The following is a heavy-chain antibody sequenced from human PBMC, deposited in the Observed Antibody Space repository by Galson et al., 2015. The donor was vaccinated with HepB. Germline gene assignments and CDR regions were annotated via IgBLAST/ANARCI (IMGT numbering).Heavy chain of an antibody. CDR3: ASGYYDSSGYYWGDAFDI. CDR1: GYTFTSYA. V-gene: IGHV7-4-1*02. D-gene: IGHD3-22*01. J-gene: IGHJ3*02. Sequence: SVKVSCKASGYTFTSYAMNWVRQAPGQGLEWMGWINTNTGNPTYAQGFTGRFVFSLDTSVSTAYLQISSLKAEDTAVYYCASGYYDSSGYYWGDAFDIWGQGTIVTVSS. CDR2: INTNTGNP.